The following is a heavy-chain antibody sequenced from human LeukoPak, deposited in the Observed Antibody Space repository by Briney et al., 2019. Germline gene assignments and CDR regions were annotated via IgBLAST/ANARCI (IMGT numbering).Heavy chain of an antibody. D-gene: IGHD6-19*01. CDR2: IYHSGSA. CDR3: ASPIRTQKAVAGTDY. J-gene: IGHJ4*02. Sequence: KTSETLSLTCTVSGYSISSGYYWGWIRQPPGKGLEWIGSIYHSGSAYYNPSLKSRVTISVDTSKNQFSLKLSSVTAADTAVYYCASPIRTQKAVAGTDYWGQGTLVTVSS. CDR1: GYSISSGYY. V-gene: IGHV4-38-2*02.